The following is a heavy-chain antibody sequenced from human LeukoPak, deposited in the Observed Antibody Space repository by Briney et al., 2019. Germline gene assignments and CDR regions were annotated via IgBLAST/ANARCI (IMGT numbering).Heavy chain of an antibody. Sequence: ASVKVSCKVSGYTLTELSMHWVRQAPGKGLEWMGGFDPEDGETIYAQKFQGRVTMTEDTSTDTAYMELSSLRSEDTAVYYCATDSIAAAGKDYWGQGTLVTVSS. D-gene: IGHD6-13*01. CDR2: FDPEDGET. J-gene: IGHJ4*02. V-gene: IGHV1-24*01. CDR3: ATDSIAAAGKDY. CDR1: GYTLTELS.